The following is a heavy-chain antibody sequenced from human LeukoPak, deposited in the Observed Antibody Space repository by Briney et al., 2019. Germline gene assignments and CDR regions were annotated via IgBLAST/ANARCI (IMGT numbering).Heavy chain of an antibody. CDR1: GFTFSSFA. CDR3: AKERQHLFLWGYMDV. V-gene: IGHV3-23*01. Sequence: PGGSLRLSCAASGFTFSSFAMSWVRQAPGKGLEWVSSITYNGVTTYYADSVKGRFTISRDDSKNTLYLQMDSLRAEDTAVYFCAKERQHLFLWGYMDVWGKGTTVTVSS. CDR2: ITYNGVTT. D-gene: IGHD6-13*01. J-gene: IGHJ6*03.